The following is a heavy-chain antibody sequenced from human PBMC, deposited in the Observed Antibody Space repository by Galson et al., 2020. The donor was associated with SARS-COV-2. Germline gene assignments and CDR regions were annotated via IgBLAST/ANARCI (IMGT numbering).Heavy chain of an antibody. D-gene: IGHD3-10*01. Sequence: QLGESLKISCAASGFTFSSYGMHWVRQAPGKGLEWVAVIWYDGSNKYYADSVKGRFTISRDNSKNTLYLQMNSLRAEDTAVYYCARDQNYYGSGTYRDYWCQGTLVTVSS. J-gene: IGHJ4*02. CDR3: ARDQNYYGSGTYRDY. V-gene: IGHV3-33*01. CDR2: IWYDGSNK. CDR1: GFTFSSYG.